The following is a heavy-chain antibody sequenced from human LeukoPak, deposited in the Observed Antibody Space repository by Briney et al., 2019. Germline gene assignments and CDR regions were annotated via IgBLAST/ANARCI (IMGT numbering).Heavy chain of an antibody. J-gene: IGHJ4*02. V-gene: IGHV1-69*13. Sequence: ASVKVSCKASGGTFSSYSITWVRQAPGQGLEWMGGIIPLFGTTNYAQKFQGRVTITADESTSTAYMELRSLRSDDTAMYYCARSMVRGVTPFDYWGQGTLVTVSS. CDR1: GGTFSSYS. CDR2: IIPLFGTT. CDR3: ARSMVRGVTPFDY. D-gene: IGHD3-10*01.